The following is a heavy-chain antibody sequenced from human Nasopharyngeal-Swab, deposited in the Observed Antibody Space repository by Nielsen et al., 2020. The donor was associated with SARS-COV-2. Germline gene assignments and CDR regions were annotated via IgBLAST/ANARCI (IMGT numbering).Heavy chain of an antibody. CDR2: FYSGGSR. CDR3: ARSRLPGVFSVAASWYFDL. V-gene: IGHV3-53*01. J-gene: IGHJ2*01. Sequence: VRHAPGQGVEWVSVFYSGGSRHDADSVKGRFTISRDNSKNALYLQMNSLRAKDTAVYYCARSRLPGVFSVAASWYFDLWGQGTLVTVSS. D-gene: IGHD2-15*01.